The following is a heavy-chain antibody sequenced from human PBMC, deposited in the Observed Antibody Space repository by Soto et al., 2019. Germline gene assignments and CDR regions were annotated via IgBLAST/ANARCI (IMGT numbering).Heavy chain of an antibody. CDR1: GFTFSNYN. CDR2: ISGTGVYI. Sequence: VGSLRLSCVASGFTFSNYNMNWVHQAPGKGLEWVSHISGTGVYIHYADAVKGRFTISRDNAKSSVYLQMNSLRAEDTAVYYCAREGALKPFSSWGQGALVTVSS. CDR3: AREGALKPFSS. J-gene: IGHJ5*02. V-gene: IGHV3-21*01.